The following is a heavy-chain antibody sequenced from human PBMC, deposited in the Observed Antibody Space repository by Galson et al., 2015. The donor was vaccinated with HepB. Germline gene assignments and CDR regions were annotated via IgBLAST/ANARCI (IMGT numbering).Heavy chain of an antibody. J-gene: IGHJ6*02. D-gene: IGHD2-2*01. Sequence: SVKVSCKASGGTFSSYAISWVRQAPGQGLEWMGGIIPIFGTANYAQKFQGRVTITADESTSTAYMELSSLRSEDTAVYYCARYQMRGCSSTSCYPLYYYYYGMDVWGQGTTVTVSS. CDR1: GGTFSSYA. CDR3: ARYQMRGCSSTSCYPLYYYYYGMDV. V-gene: IGHV1-69*13. CDR2: IIPIFGTA.